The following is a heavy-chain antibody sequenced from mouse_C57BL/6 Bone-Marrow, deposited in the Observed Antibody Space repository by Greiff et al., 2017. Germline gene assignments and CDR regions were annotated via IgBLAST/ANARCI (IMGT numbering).Heavy chain of an antibody. CDR2: IDPSDSYT. Sequence: VQLQQPGAELVRPGTSVKLSCKASGYTFTSYWMHWVKQRPGQGLEWIGVIDPSDSYTNYNQKFKGKATLTVDTSSSTAYMQLSSLTSEDSAVYYCARFPAMDYWGQGTSVTVSS. CDR3: ARFPAMDY. V-gene: IGHV1-59*01. J-gene: IGHJ4*01. CDR1: GYTFTSYW.